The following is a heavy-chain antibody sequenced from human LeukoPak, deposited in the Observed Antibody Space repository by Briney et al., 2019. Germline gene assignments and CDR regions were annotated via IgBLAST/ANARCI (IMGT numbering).Heavy chain of an antibody. J-gene: IGHJ4*02. CDR2: INPNSGNT. D-gene: IGHD5-24*01. Sequence: GASVKVSCKASGYTFSSYDTNWVRQAPGQGLECMGWINPNSGNTGYAQKFQGRVTMTWNTSISTAYMELSSLRSEDTAVYYCTRGRWLDGYNFWGQGTLVTVSS. V-gene: IGHV1-8*01. CDR1: GYTFSSYD. CDR3: TRGRWLDGYNF.